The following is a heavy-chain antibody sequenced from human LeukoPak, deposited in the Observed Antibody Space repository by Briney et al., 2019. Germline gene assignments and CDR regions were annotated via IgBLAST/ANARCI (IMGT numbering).Heavy chain of an antibody. J-gene: IGHJ6*03. CDR3: ARGLRYFDWLDNYYYYMDV. CDR1: GGTFSSYA. Sequence: SVTVSCKASGGTFSSYAISWVRQAPGQGLGWMGGIIPIFGTANYAQKFQGRVTITADKSTSTAYMELSSLRSEDTAVYYCARGLRYFDWLDNYYYYMDVWGKGTTVTVSS. CDR2: IIPIFGTA. V-gene: IGHV1-69*06. D-gene: IGHD3-9*01.